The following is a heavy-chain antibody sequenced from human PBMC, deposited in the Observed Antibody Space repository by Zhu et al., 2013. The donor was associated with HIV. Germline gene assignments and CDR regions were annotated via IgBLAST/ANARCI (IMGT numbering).Heavy chain of an antibody. CDR2: IIPMFGTA. V-gene: IGHV1-69*01. Sequence: QVQLVQSGAEVKKPGSSVKVSCKASGGTFSSYAISWVRQAPGQGLEWMGGIIPMFGTANYAQKFQGRVTITADESTSTAYMQLSSLRSEDTAVYYCARDHNSGYYSYFDYWGQGTLVTVPS. CDR1: GGTFSSYA. J-gene: IGHJ4*02. CDR3: ARDHNSGYYSYFDY. D-gene: IGHD3-22*01.